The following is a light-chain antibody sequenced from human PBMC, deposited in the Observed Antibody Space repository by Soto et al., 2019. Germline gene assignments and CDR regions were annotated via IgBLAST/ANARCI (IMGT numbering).Light chain of an antibody. CDR1: SSNIGAGYD. CDR3: QSYDSRLNNWV. J-gene: IGLJ3*02. CDR2: GNI. V-gene: IGLV1-40*01. Sequence: QSVLTQPPSVSGAPGQSITISCTGSSSNIGAGYDVHWYQQLPGTAPKLLMYGNINRPSGVPDRFSGSKSDISASLAVTGLQAEDEADYCCQSYDSRLNNWVFGGGTKLTVL.